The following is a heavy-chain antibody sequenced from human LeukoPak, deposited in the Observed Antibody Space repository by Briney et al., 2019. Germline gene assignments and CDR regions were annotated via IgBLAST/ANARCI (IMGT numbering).Heavy chain of an antibody. Sequence: ASVKVSCKASGYTFTSYDINWVRQATGQGLEWMGWMNPNSGNTGYAQKFQGRVTMTRNTSISTAYMELSSLRSEDTAVYYCASTSPYCGGDCSIDYWGQGTLVTVSS. V-gene: IGHV1-8*01. CDR1: GYTFTSYD. CDR3: ASTSPYCGGDCSIDY. D-gene: IGHD2-21*02. J-gene: IGHJ4*02. CDR2: MNPNSGNT.